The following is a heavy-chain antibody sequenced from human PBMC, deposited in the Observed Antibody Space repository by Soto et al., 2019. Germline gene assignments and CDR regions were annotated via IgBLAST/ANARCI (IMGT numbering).Heavy chain of an antibody. CDR3: ARGALEWLLSYYYYYMDV. J-gene: IGHJ6*03. D-gene: IGHD3-3*01. V-gene: IGHV3-21*01. CDR2: ISSSSSYI. Sequence: PGGSLRLSCAASGFTFSSYSMNWVRQAPGKGLEWVSSISSSSSYIYYADSVKGRFTISRDNAKNSLYLQMNSLRAEDTAVYYCARGALEWLLSYYYYYMDVWGKGTTVTVSS. CDR1: GFTFSSYS.